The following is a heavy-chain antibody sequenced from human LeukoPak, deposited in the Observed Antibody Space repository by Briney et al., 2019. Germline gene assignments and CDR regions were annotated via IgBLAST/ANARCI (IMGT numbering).Heavy chain of an antibody. Sequence: PSETLSLTCAVYGGSFSGYYWSWIRQPPGKGLEWIGEINHSGSTNYNPSLKSRVTISVDTSKNQFSLKLSSVTAADTAVYYCARVMRGSSGWSPYYYYYGMDVWGQGTTVTVSS. D-gene: IGHD6-19*01. J-gene: IGHJ6*02. CDR2: INHSGST. V-gene: IGHV4-34*01. CDR1: GGSFSGYY. CDR3: ARVMRGSSGWSPYYYYYGMDV.